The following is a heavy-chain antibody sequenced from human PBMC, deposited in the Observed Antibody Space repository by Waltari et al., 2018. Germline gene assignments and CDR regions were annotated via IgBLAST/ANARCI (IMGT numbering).Heavy chain of an antibody. J-gene: IGHJ3*01. CDR3: ATYIGASVGTAAFDV. CDR1: GVSIHSNRLY. CDR2: MSYTVAT. D-gene: IGHD1-1*01. Sequence: QLQLQESGPGLVKPSETLSLTCSVSGVSIHSNRLYWGWIRQPPGQGLEWIGTMSYTVATYSSPSLESRVTVSRDTSKNQLSLKLVFVTAADTAVYYCATYIGASVGTAAFDVWGQGTMVAVSS. V-gene: IGHV4-39*01.